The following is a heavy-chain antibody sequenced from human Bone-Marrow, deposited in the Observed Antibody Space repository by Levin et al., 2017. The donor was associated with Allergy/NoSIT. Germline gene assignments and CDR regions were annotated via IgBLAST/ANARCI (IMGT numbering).Heavy chain of an antibody. CDR2: IKVSGDT. D-gene: IGHD1-1*01. CDR1: DASFGGFP. V-gene: IGHV4-34*01. J-gene: IGHJ6*02. CDR3: ATGFRHLDRRGYGLTT. Sequence: SQTLSLTCGISDASFGGFPWTWIRQTPGKGLEWIGEIKVSGDTKYNPSLKSRVTISIDTSHKQFSLKLTSMTAADTAVYFCATGFRHLDRRGYGLTTWGQGTTVTVTS.